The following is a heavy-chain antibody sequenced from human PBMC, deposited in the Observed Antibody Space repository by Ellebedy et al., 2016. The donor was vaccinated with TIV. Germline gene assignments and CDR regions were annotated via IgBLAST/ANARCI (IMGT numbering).Heavy chain of an antibody. CDR3: ARCSIWSGLDY. CDR1: GGSFSGYY. CDR2: INHSGST. V-gene: IGHV4-34*01. D-gene: IGHD3-3*01. Sequence: MPSETLSLTCAVYGGSFSGYYWSWIRQPPGRGLEWIGEINHSGSTNYSPSLKSRVTISVATSKNQFSLKLSSVTAADTAVYYCARCSIWSGLDYWGQGTLVTVSS. J-gene: IGHJ4*02.